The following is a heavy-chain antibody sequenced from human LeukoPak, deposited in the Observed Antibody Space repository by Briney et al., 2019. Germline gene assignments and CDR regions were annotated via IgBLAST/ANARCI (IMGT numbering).Heavy chain of an antibody. CDR1: GLTFSNYG. J-gene: IGHJ4*02. D-gene: IGHD4-17*01. CDR2: ISYDGSSK. Sequence: GGSLRLSCAASGLTFSNYGMHWVRQAPGKGLEWVPVISYDGSSKYYADSVKGRFTISRDNSKNTLYLQMNSLRAEDTAVFYCTKESQPFGDYLRSLDNWGQGTLVTVSS. V-gene: IGHV3-30*18. CDR3: TKESQPFGDYLRSLDN.